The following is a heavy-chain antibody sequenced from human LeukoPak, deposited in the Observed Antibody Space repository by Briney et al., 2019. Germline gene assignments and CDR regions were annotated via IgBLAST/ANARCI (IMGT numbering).Heavy chain of an antibody. CDR1: GGSISSSSSS. J-gene: IGHJ4*02. V-gene: IGHV4-39*01. CDR2: IHSSGTT. CDR3: ARLRFDFWSGYTHPYFDY. D-gene: IGHD3-3*01. Sequence: PSETLSLTCPVSGGSISSSSSSWGWIRQPPGKGLEWRGSIHSSGTTYYNSSPKTRVPISVDTSKIQFSLKLSSVAATDTAVYFCARLRFDFWSGYTHPYFDYWGQGTLVTVSS.